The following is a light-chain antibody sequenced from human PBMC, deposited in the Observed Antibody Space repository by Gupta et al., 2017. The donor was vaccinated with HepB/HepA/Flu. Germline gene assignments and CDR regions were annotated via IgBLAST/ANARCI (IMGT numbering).Light chain of an antibody. CDR3: QSYDSSLRSEV. J-gene: IGLJ3*02. CDR1: SSNVGAGYD. V-gene: IGLV1-40*01. Sequence: QSVLTQPPSVSGAPGQRVTISCTGSSSNVGAGYDVHWYHQLPGTAPKLLIYGNSNRPSWVPDRFSGSKSGTSASLAITGLQAEDEADYYCQSYDSSLRSEVFGGGTKLTVL. CDR2: GNS.